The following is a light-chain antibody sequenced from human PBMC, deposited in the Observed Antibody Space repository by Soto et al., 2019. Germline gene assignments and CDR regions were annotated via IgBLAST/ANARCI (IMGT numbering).Light chain of an antibody. CDR2: EVS. Sequence: QSALTQPPSASGSPGQSVTISCTGTSSDVGGYNFVSWYQQHPGKAPKLMIYEVSKRPSGVPDRFSGPKSGNTASLTVSGLQADDEADYYCTSYAGSNIPVVFGGGTQLTVL. CDR3: TSYAGSNIPVV. CDR1: SSDVGGYNF. J-gene: IGLJ2*01. V-gene: IGLV2-8*01.